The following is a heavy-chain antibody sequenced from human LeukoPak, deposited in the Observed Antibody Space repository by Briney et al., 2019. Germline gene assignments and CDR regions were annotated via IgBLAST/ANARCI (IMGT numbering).Heavy chain of an antibody. D-gene: IGHD6-19*01. Sequence: GGSLRLSCAASGFTFSSYAMGWVRQAPGKGLEWVSGISGSGGSTYYADSVRGRLTISRDNSKNTLYLQMNSLRAEDTAVYYCAKDRGHGWGSNWFDPWGQGTLVTVSS. CDR1: GFTFSSYA. CDR2: ISGSGGST. V-gene: IGHV3-23*01. CDR3: AKDRGHGWGSNWFDP. J-gene: IGHJ5*02.